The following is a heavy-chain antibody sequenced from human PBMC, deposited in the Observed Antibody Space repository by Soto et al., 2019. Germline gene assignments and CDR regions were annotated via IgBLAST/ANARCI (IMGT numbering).Heavy chain of an antibody. CDR3: VRETYYYGMDV. CDR1: GFDAIVNY. CDR2: ITNGGSP. J-gene: IGHJ6*02. V-gene: IGHV3-66*01. Sequence: EVQLVESGGTLVQPGGPLKLSCAASGFDAIVNYMTWVRQAPGKGLEWVSAITNGGSPFYTDSATGRFTIPRDDSKHTLFLQIHSLRVEDTVMYYCVRETYYYGMDVGGPGTGVSVSS.